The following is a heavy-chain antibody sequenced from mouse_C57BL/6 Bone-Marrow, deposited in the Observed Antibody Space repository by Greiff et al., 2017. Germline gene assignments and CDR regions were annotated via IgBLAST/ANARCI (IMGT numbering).Heavy chain of an antibody. V-gene: IGHV1-52*01. Sequence: QVHVKQPGAELVRPGSSVKLSCKASGYTFTSYWMHWVKQRPIQGLEWIGNIDPSDSETHYNQKFKDKATLTVDKSSSTAYMQLSSLTSEDSAVYYCARHGSSWNWYFDVWGTGTTVTVSS. D-gene: IGHD1-1*01. CDR2: IDPSDSET. CDR1: GYTFTSYW. J-gene: IGHJ1*03. CDR3: ARHGSSWNWYFDV.